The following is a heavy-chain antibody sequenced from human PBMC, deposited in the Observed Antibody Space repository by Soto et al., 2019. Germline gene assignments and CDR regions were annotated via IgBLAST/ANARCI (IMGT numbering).Heavy chain of an antibody. J-gene: IGHJ6*02. V-gene: IGHV4-34*01. D-gene: IGHD3-10*01. CDR2: INHSGST. Sequence: SETLSLTCAVYGGSFSGYYWSWIRQPPGKGLAWIGEINHSGSTNYNPSLTSRVTISVDTSKNQFSLKLSSVTAADTAVYYCARYRPQAGPYYYGSGSYYKNGMDVWGQGTTVTVTS. CDR1: GGSFSGYY. CDR3: ARYRPQAGPYYYGSGSYYKNGMDV.